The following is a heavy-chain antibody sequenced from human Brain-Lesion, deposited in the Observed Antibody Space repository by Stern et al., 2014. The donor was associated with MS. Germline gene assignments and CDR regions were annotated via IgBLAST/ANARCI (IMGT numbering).Heavy chain of an antibody. J-gene: IGHJ5*02. V-gene: IGHV4-39*01. CDR3: AGEEDIRYCSGGSCTGNWFDP. Sequence: QVQLVESGPGLVKPSETLSLTCTVAGGSVSSTSYAWAWIRQPPGKGLEWIGTIYYSGNTYYSPSLKSRLTISLDTSKHQFSLQLSSVTAADTAVYYCAGEEDIRYCSGGSCTGNWFDPWGQGTLVTVSS. CDR2: IYYSGNT. CDR1: GGSVSSTSYA. D-gene: IGHD2-15*01.